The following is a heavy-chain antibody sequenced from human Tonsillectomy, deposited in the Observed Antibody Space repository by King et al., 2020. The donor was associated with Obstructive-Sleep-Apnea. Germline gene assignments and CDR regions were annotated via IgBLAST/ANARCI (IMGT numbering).Heavy chain of an antibody. D-gene: IGHD6-13*01. V-gene: IGHV4-34*01. CDR2: INHSGST. CDR1: GGSFSGYY. J-gene: IGHJ4*02. CDR3: ARGGWGSSWPFDY. Sequence: VQLQQWGAGLLKPSETLSLTCAVYGGSFSGYYWSWIRQPPGKGLECIGEINHSGSTNYNPSLKSPVTISLDTAKNQFSLELSSVTAADTAVYYCARGGWGSSWPFDYWGQGTLVTVSS.